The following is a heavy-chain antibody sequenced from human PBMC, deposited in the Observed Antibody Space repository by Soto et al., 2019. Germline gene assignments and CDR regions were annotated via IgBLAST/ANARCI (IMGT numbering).Heavy chain of an antibody. J-gene: IGHJ4*02. CDR3: ARQSRPLRRSSIDF. Sequence: QVQLQESGPGLVKPSETLSVTCTVSGASISSSLYYWAWIRQSPGRGLEWIGTIDYSGDNYYDPSLETRVSISADTSRNRLSLTVASFTVADTAVYFCARQSRPLRRSSIDFWGQGTLVIVSS. D-gene: IGHD1-26*01. CDR2: IDYSGDN. CDR1: GASISSSLYY. V-gene: IGHV4-39*01.